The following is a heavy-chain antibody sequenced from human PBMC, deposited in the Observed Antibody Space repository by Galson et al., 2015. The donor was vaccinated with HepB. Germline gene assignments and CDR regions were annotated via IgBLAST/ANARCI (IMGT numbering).Heavy chain of an antibody. CDR3: ARALHPEYCANNDCTPGAFDI. J-gene: IGHJ3*02. CDR2: ISSSTTYT. V-gene: IGHV3-11*06. D-gene: IGHD2-8*01. Sequence: SLRLSCAASGFTFSAYYMSWIRQAPGKGLDWVSYISSSTTYTNYADSVKGRFTISRDNAENSLYLQMNSLRAEDTAVYYCARALHPEYCANNDCTPGAFDIRGQGTVVTVSS. CDR1: GFTFSAYY.